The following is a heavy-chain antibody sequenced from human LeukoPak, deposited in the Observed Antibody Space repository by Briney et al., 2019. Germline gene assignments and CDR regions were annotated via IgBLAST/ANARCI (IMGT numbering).Heavy chain of an antibody. CDR1: GFTFSSYE. D-gene: IGHD2-15*01. CDR3: ARLTRYCSGGSCYRHFDY. V-gene: IGHV3-48*03. CDR2: ISSSGSTI. J-gene: IGHJ4*02. Sequence: PGGSLRLSCAASGFTFSSYEMNWVRQAPGRGRGWVSYISSSGSTIYYADTVKGGFTISRDNAKNSLYLQMNILSAEDTAVYYCARLTRYCSGGSCYRHFDYWGQGTLVTVSS.